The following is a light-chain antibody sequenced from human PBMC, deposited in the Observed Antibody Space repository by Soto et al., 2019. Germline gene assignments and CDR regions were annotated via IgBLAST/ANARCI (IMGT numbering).Light chain of an antibody. CDR1: QTISVY. V-gene: IGKV3-11*01. CDR2: DAF. Sequence: EIVLTQSPATLSLSPGERASLSCRASQTISVYLAWYQQKPGQAPRLLIYDAFNRAPGIPARFSGSESGTDFTLTISSLEPEDFAVYYCHQRTRWPPTFGGGNRVQI. J-gene: IGKJ4*01. CDR3: HQRTRWPPT.